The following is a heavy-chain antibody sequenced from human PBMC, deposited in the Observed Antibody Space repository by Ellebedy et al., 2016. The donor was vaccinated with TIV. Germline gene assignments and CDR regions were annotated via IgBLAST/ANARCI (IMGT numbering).Heavy chain of an antibody. Sequence: SETLSLTCAVSGGSISSGDYSWSWIRQPPGKGLEWIGYIYHSGSTYYNPSLKSRVTISVDRSKNQFSLKLSSVTAADTAVYYCARGDYYDSRNLDYWGQGAVVTVSS. CDR3: ARGDYYDSRNLDY. D-gene: IGHD3-22*01. CDR2: IYHSGST. V-gene: IGHV4-30-2*01. CDR1: GGSISSGDYS. J-gene: IGHJ4*02.